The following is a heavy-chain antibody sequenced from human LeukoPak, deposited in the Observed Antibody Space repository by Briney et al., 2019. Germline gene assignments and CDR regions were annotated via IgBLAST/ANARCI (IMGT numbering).Heavy chain of an antibody. CDR3: ASSSGSWGFDY. V-gene: IGHV3-30*03. J-gene: IGHJ4*02. D-gene: IGHD1-26*01. Sequence: GRSLRLSCAASGFTFSNYGMHWVRQAPGKGLEWVAVISYDGSNKYYADSVKGRFTIFRDNSKNTLYLQMNSLRAEDTAVYFCASSSGSWGFDYWGQGTLVTVSS. CDR1: GFTFSNYG. CDR2: ISYDGSNK.